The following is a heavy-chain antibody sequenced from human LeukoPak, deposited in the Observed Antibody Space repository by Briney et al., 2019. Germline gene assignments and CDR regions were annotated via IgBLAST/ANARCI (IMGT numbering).Heavy chain of an antibody. CDR1: RFTFSSFA. CDR3: ARAIVGAYFDY. D-gene: IGHD1-26*01. CDR2: ISGSGADT. V-gene: IGHV3-23*01. Sequence: GGSLRLSCTASRFTFSSFAMNWVRQAPGKGLEWVSTISGSGADTYYADSVKGRFTISRDNSKNTLYVQMNSLRAEDTDIYYCARAIVGAYFDYWGQGTQVTVSS. J-gene: IGHJ4*02.